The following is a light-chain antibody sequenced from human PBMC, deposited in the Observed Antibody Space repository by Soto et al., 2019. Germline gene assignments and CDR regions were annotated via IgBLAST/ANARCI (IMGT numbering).Light chain of an antibody. J-gene: IGKJ2*01. CDR2: GAS. V-gene: IGKV3-15*01. Sequence: EIVMTQSPASLSVSPGDGATLSCRASQSVASNVAWYQQKPGQGPRLLIHGASTRALGVPARFSGSGSVTDFTLTISSLQSEDFAVYYCQQYHNWPPQYTFGQGTKLQIK. CDR1: QSVASN. CDR3: QQYHNWPPQYT.